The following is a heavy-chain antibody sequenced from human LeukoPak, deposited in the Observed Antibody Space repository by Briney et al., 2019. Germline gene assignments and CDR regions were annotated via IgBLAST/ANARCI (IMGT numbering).Heavy chain of an antibody. CDR2: SQSQTDGGTT. V-gene: IGHV3-15*01. CDR1: GSTFSNAW. J-gene: IGHJ4*02. Sequence: GGSLRLSCAASGSTFSNAWMSWVRQAPGKGLEWVGRSQSQTDGGTTDYAAPVKGRFAISRDDSKNTLYLQINSLKTEDTGVYYCTTEKIDTNGWFYRSFDYWGQGTLVTVSS. CDR3: TTEKIDTNGWFYRSFDY. D-gene: IGHD2-8*01.